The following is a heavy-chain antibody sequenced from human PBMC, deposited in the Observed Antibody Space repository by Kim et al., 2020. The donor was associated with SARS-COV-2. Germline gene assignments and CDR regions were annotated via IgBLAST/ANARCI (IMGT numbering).Heavy chain of an antibody. J-gene: IGHJ4*02. V-gene: IGHV4-39*01. CDR3: ASSPYYYVFDY. D-gene: IGHD3-22*01. Sequence: TYYNPSLRGRVTISVATSKNQFSRRLTSVTAADAAVYYCASSPYYYVFDYWGPGTLVTVSS. CDR2: T.